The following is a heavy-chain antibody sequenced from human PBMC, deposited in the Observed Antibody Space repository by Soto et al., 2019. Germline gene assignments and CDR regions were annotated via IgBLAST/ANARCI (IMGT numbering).Heavy chain of an antibody. V-gene: IGHV2-70*01. Sequence: GSGPTLLNPTQTLTLTCTFSGFSLSTSGMCVSWIRQPPGKALEWLALIDWDDDKYYSTSLKTRLTISKDTSKNQVVLTMTNMEPVDTATYYCARMSRSVVVTVPYYYYGMDVWGQGTTVTVSS. D-gene: IGHD2-21*02. J-gene: IGHJ6*02. CDR1: GFSLSTSGMC. CDR3: ARMSRSVVVTVPYYYYGMDV. CDR2: IDWDDDK.